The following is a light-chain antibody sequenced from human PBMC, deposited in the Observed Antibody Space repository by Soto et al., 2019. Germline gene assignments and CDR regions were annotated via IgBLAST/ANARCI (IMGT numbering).Light chain of an antibody. CDR3: ATWDSSLSSVV. Sequence: QSALTQPPSVSAAPGQKVTISCSGSSSNIGSNYVSWYQHFPGAAPKLLISGNNNRPSGIPDRFSGSKSGTSASLGITGLQTGDEADYYCATWDSSLSSVVFGGGTKLTVL. J-gene: IGLJ2*01. V-gene: IGLV1-51*01. CDR1: SSNIGSNY. CDR2: GNN.